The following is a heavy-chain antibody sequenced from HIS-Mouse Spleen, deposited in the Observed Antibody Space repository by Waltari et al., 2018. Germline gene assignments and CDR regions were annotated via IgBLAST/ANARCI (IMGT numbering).Heavy chain of an antibody. J-gene: IGHJ4*02. CDR1: GGTFSSYA. CDR3: ARDGSGWPFDY. D-gene: IGHD6-19*01. CDR2: IIPIFGTA. Sequence: QVQLEQSGAAVKKPGSSVKVSCKASGGTFSSYAFSWGRQAPGQGLEWMGGIIPIFGTANYAQKFQGRVTITADESTSTAYMELSSLRSEDTAVYYCARDGSGWPFDYWGQGTLVTVSS. V-gene: IGHV1-69*01.